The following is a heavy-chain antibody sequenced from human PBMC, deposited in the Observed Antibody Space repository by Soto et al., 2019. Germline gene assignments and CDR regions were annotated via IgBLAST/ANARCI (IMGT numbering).Heavy chain of an antibody. J-gene: IGHJ4*02. CDR3: AREALALTDSFHFDY. Sequence: PSETLSLTCSVFGASISSGGYYWTWIRQHPEKGLEWIGYISYSGITYYHPSLKSRVTISVDTSKNQFSLNLSSVTAADTAVYYCAREALALTDSFHFDYWGQGALVTVSS. V-gene: IGHV4-31*03. CDR1: GASISSGGYY. CDR2: ISYSGIT. D-gene: IGHD3-9*01.